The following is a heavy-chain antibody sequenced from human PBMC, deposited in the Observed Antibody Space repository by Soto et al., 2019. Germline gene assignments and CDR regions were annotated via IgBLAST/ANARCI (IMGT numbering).Heavy chain of an antibody. CDR1: GYTFTVYY. V-gene: IGHV1-8*02. Sequence: GASVTVSGRGSGYTFTVYYMHWVRQAPGQVLEWMGWMNPNSGNTGYAQKFQGRVTMTRNTSISTAYMELSSLRSEDTAVYYCARVLDSSGYYYAYDAFDSWGQGTMVTVSS. D-gene: IGHD3-22*01. CDR3: ARVLDSSGYYYAYDAFDS. J-gene: IGHJ3*02. CDR2: MNPNSGNT.